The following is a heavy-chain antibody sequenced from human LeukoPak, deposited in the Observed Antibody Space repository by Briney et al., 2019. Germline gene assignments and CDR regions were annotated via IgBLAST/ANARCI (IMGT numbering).Heavy chain of an antibody. CDR3: ARGYSGNYLRFDP. D-gene: IGHD1-26*01. V-gene: IGHV4-4*07. CDR1: GGSFSSSY. J-gene: IGHJ5*02. Sequence: SETLSLTCTVSGGSFSSSYWSWIRQPAGKGLEWIGRIYTSGSTNFDPSLKSRVTISIDKSKNQISLKLNSVTAADTAVYYCARGYSGNYLRFDPWGQGTLVTVSS. CDR2: IYTSGST.